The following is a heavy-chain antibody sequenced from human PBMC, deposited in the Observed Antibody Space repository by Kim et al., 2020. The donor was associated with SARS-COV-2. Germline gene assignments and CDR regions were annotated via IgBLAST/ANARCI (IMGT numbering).Heavy chain of an antibody. CDR1: GYTFTTYP. V-gene: IGHV1-3*01. CDR3: ARGKGFYDTSGYFYGYFDY. CDR2: INGGNGNT. J-gene: IGHJ4*01. Sequence: ASVKVSCKASGYTFTTYPMHWVRQAPGQRLEWMAWINGGNGNTKYSQNFQARVTISRDTSASTAYMELSSLRSEDTAVYYCARGKGFYDTSGYFYGYFDYWGQGTLVPVSS. D-gene: IGHD3-22*01.